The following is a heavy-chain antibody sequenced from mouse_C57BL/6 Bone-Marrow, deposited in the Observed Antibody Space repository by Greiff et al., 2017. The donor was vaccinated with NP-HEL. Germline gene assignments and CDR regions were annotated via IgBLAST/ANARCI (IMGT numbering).Heavy chain of an antibody. Sequence: QVQLKQPGAELVKPGASVKMSCKASGYTFTSYWITWVKQRPGQGLEWIGDIYPGSGSTNYNEKFKSKATLTVDTSSSTAYMQLSSLTSEDSAVYYCARSPYGYDERAWFAYWGQGTLVTVSA. V-gene: IGHV1-55*01. D-gene: IGHD2-2*01. CDR2: IYPGSGST. CDR3: ARSPYGYDERAWFAY. CDR1: GYTFTSYW. J-gene: IGHJ3*01.